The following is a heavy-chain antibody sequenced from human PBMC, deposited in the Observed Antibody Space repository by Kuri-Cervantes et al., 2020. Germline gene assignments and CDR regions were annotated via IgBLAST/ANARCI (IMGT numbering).Heavy chain of an antibody. J-gene: IGHJ4*02. Sequence: GESLKISCAASGFTFSSYSMNWVRQAPGKGLEWVSSISSSSSYIYYADSVKGRFTISRDNAKNSLYLQMNSLRAEDTALYYCAKDMTLTGYLLFDYWGQGTLVTVSS. CDR1: GFTFSSYS. V-gene: IGHV3-21*04. CDR3: AKDMTLTGYLLFDY. CDR2: ISSSSSYI. D-gene: IGHD3-9*01.